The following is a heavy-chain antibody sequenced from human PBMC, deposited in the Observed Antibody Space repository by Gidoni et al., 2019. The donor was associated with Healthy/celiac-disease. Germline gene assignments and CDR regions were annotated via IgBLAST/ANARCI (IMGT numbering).Heavy chain of an antibody. CDR1: GGSVSSGSYY. D-gene: IGHD2-2*01. Sequence: QVQLQESGPGLVKPSETLSLTCTVSGGSVSSGSYYWGWIRQPPGKGLEWIGYIYYSGSTNYNPSLKSRVTISVDTSKNQFSLKLSSVTAADTAVYYCAREYCSSTSCQRKKKYYYYGMDVWGQGTTVTVSS. CDR3: AREYCSSTSCQRKKKYYYYGMDV. CDR2: IYYSGST. V-gene: IGHV4-61*01. J-gene: IGHJ6*02.